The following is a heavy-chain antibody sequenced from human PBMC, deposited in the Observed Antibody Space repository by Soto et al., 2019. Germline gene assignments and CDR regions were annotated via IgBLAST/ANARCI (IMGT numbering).Heavy chain of an antibody. Sequence: SETLSLTCAVYGGSFSGYYWSWIRQPPGKGLEWIGEINHSGSTNYNPSLKSRVTISVDTSKNQFSLKLSSVTAADTAVYYCARLRPGYSYGYYYYYGMDVWGQGTTVTVSS. CDR2: INHSGST. CDR1: GGSFSGYY. J-gene: IGHJ6*02. D-gene: IGHD5-18*01. CDR3: ARLRPGYSYGYYYYYGMDV. V-gene: IGHV4-34*01.